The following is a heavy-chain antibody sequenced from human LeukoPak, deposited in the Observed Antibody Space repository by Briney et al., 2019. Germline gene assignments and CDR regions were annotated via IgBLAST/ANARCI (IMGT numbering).Heavy chain of an antibody. CDR3: VRGGYYYNT. J-gene: IGHJ4*02. Sequence: VASVKVSCKASGYSFTSYDINWVRQATGQGLEWMGWMNPHSGNTGYAQKFQGRVSMTRSTSTNTAYMELSSLRSEDTAVYYCVRGGYYYNTWGQGTLVTVSS. V-gene: IGHV1-8*01. D-gene: IGHD3-22*01. CDR2: MNPHSGNT. CDR1: GYSFTSYD.